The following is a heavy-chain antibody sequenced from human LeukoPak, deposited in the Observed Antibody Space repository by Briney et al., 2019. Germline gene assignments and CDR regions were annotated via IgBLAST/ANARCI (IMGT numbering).Heavy chain of an antibody. Sequence: SETLSLTCTVSGGSISSYYWSWIRQPPGKGLEWIGYIHYSGSTNYNPSLKSRVTISVDTSKNQFSLKLSSVTAADTAVYYCARGYYDILTGYYGMDVWGQGTTVTVSS. J-gene: IGHJ6*02. D-gene: IGHD3-9*01. V-gene: IGHV4-59*01. CDR1: GGSISSYY. CDR2: IHYSGST. CDR3: ARGYYDILTGYYGMDV.